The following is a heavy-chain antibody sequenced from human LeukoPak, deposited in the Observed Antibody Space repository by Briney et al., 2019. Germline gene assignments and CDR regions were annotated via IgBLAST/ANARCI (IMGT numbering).Heavy chain of an antibody. CDR2: IYTSGST. Sequence: PSETLSLTCTVSGGSISSGSYYWSWIRQPAGKGLEWIGRIYTSGSTNYNPSLKSRVTISVDTSKNQFSLKLSSVTAADTAVYYCARDGTYYDILTGRSGGGFDPWGQGTLVTVSS. V-gene: IGHV4-61*02. CDR1: GGSISSGSYY. D-gene: IGHD3-9*01. CDR3: ARDGTYYDILTGRSGGGFDP. J-gene: IGHJ5*02.